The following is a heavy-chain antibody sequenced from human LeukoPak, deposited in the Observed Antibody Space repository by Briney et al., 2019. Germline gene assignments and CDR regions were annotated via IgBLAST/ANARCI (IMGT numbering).Heavy chain of an antibody. V-gene: IGHV1-24*01. J-gene: IGHJ4*02. Sequence: AASVKVSCKVSGYTLTELSMHWVRQAPGKGLEWMGGFDPEDGETIYAQKFQGRVTMTEDTSTDTAYMELSSLRSEDTAVYCCATAGKAMAHFDYWGQGTLVTVSS. D-gene: IGHD5-18*01. CDR3: ATAGKAMAHFDY. CDR1: GYTLTELS. CDR2: FDPEDGET.